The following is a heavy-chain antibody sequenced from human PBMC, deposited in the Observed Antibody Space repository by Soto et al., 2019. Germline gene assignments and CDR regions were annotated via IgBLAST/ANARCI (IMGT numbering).Heavy chain of an antibody. CDR1: GFTFSSYG. J-gene: IGHJ6*02. D-gene: IGHD3-16*02. V-gene: IGHV3-33*06. CDR2: IWYNGSNK. Sequence: GVSLRLSCAASGFTFSSYGMHWVRQAPGKGLEWVAVIWYNGSNKYYADSVKGRFTISRDNSKDTLYLQMNSLRAEDTAVYYCAKLIVPLVYGMDVWGQGTTVTVSS. CDR3: AKLIVPLVYGMDV.